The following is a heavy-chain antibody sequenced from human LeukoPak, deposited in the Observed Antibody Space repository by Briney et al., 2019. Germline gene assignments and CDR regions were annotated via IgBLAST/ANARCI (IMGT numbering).Heavy chain of an antibody. J-gene: IGHJ4*02. CDR3: ARHWRSSSWFQFDY. V-gene: IGHV4-4*09. CDR2: IYTSGST. Sequence: SETLSLTCTVSGGSISSYYWSWIRQPPGKGLEWIGYIYTSGSTNYNPSLKGRVTISVDTSKNQFSLKLSSVTAADTAVYYCARHWRSSSWFQFDYWGQGTLVTVSS. D-gene: IGHD6-13*01. CDR1: GGSISSYY.